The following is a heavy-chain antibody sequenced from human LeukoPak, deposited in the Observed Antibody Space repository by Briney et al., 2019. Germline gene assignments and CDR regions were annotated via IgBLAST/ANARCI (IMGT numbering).Heavy chain of an antibody. Sequence: PGRSLRLSCVASGFTFSSYGMHWVRQAPGKGLEWVAVIWYDGSNKYYADSVKGRFTISRDKSKNTLYLQMNSLRAEDTAVYYCARDGYYGSGSYYTRAYGMDVWGQGTTVTVSS. CDR2: IWYDGSNK. CDR3: ARDGYYGSGSYYTRAYGMDV. D-gene: IGHD3-10*01. J-gene: IGHJ6*02. CDR1: GFTFSSYG. V-gene: IGHV3-33*01.